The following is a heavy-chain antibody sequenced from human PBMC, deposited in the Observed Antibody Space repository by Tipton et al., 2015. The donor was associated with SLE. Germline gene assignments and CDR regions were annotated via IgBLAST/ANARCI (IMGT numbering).Heavy chain of an antibody. Sequence: SLRLSCAASGFTFSSSIMHWVRQAPGKGLEWVAAISSDGSNKFYAQSVKGRFTISRDNSKNTLYLQTNSLRAEDTAMYYCAREGNWAGEVDYWGQRTPVTVSS. CDR1: GFTFSSSI. CDR3: AREGNWAGEVDY. D-gene: IGHD7-27*01. V-gene: IGHV3-30*04. CDR2: ISSDGSNK. J-gene: IGHJ4*02.